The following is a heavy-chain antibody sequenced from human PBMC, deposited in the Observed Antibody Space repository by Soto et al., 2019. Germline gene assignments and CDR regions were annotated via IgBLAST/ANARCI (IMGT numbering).Heavy chain of an antibody. V-gene: IGHV3-23*01. J-gene: IGHJ4*02. CDR3: AKADAYYDILTGYYDSLHFDY. D-gene: IGHD3-9*01. CDR2: ISGSGGST. CDR1: GFTFGSYA. Sequence: GGSLRLSCAASGFTFGSYAMIWVRQAPGKGLEWVSAISGSGGSTYYADSVKGRFTISRDNSKNTLYLQMNSLRAEDTAVYYCAKADAYYDILTGYYDSLHFDYWGQGTLVTVSS.